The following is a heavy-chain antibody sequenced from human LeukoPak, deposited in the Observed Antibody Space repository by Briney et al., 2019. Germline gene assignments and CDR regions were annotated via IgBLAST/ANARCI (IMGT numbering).Heavy chain of an antibody. Sequence: GGSLRLSCAASGFAFSSYAMSWVRQAPGKGLEWVANIKQDGSEKYYVDSVKGRFIISRDNAKNSLYLQMNSLRAEDTAVYFCARMGYCSSTSCPPLTRMDVWGQGTTVTVSS. J-gene: IGHJ6*02. D-gene: IGHD2-2*01. V-gene: IGHV3-7*01. CDR1: GFAFSSYA. CDR3: ARMGYCSSTSCPPLTRMDV. CDR2: IKQDGSEK.